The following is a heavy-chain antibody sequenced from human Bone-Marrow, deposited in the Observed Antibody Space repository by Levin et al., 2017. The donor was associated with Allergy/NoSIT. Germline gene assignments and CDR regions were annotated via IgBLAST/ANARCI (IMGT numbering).Heavy chain of an antibody. V-gene: IGHV3-33*01. D-gene: IGHD5-24*01. CDR2: IWYDGSNE. CDR1: GFIFSSYG. Sequence: SGGSLRLSCAASGFIFSSYGMHWVRQAPGKGLECVAVIWYDGSNEYYIDSVKGRFTISRDNSKDTLYLEMTSLRAEDTAIYYCARDDADGHPLGYWGQGTLVTVSS. CDR3: ARDDADGHPLGY. J-gene: IGHJ4*02.